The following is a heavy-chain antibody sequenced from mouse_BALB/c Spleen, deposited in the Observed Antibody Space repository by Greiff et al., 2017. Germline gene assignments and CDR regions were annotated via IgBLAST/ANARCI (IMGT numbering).Heavy chain of an antibody. D-gene: IGHD1-1*02. Sequence: VKLMESGPGLVAPSQSLSITCTVSGFSLTSYGVHWVRQPPGKGLEWLGVIWAGGSTNYNSALMSRLSISKDNSKSQVFLKMNSLQTDDTAMYYCSYGSWFAYWGQGTLVTVSA. CDR3: SYGSWFAY. V-gene: IGHV2-9*02. CDR2: IWAGGST. J-gene: IGHJ3*01. CDR1: GFSLTSYG.